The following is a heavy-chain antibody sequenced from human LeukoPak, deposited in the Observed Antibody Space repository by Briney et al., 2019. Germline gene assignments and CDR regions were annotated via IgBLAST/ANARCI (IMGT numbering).Heavy chain of an antibody. Sequence: SQTLSLTCAISGDSVSSNIGAWNWIRQSPSRGLEWLGRTYYRSKWYNDYAVSVKSRITINPDTSKNQFSLQLNSVTPEDTAVYYCASSPPGIAAAATGNWFDPWGQGTLVTVSS. CDR3: ASSPPGIAAAATGNWFDP. V-gene: IGHV6-1*01. CDR1: GDSVSSNIGA. J-gene: IGHJ5*02. D-gene: IGHD6-13*01. CDR2: TYYRSKWYN.